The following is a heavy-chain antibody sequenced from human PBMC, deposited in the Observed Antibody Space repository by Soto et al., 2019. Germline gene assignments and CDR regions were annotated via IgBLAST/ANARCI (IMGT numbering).Heavy chain of an antibody. Sequence: PSETLSLTCAVSVYSMTSGYYWGWVRQPPGKGLEWLGSIYHGGSIYYNPSLKSRVTISLDKSKNHFSLDLTSVTAADTAVYYCARTFDYYAMDVWGQGTTVIVSS. CDR2: IYHGGSI. D-gene: IGHD3-3*01. CDR1: VYSMTSGYY. CDR3: ARTFDYYAMDV. J-gene: IGHJ6*02. V-gene: IGHV4-38-2*01.